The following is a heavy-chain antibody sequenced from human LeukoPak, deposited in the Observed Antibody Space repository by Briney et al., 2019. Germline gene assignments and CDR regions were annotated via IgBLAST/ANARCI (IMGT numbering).Heavy chain of an antibody. J-gene: IGHJ4*02. V-gene: IGHV3-23*01. CDR3: AKIAGFRPGY. D-gene: IGHD2-21*01. Sequence: GGSLSLSCPASGFTVSSYAMSWVRQAAGKGLEWVAAISGSGGSTYYADSVTGRFTISRDNSKNTLYLQMNSLRAEDTAVYYCAKIAGFRPGYWGQGTLVTVSS. CDR1: GFTVSSYA. CDR2: ISGSGGST.